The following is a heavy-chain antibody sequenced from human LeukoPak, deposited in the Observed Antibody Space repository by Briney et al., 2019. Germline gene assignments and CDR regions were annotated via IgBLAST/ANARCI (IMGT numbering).Heavy chain of an antibody. J-gene: IGHJ4*02. Sequence: GGSLRLSCVASGFTFKNYWMSWVRQAPGKGLEWVANIEADGTEKYYVDSVRGRFTVSRDNARNSLYLQMSSLRVEDTAVYYCARDPAAWDYWGQGTLVTVSS. D-gene: IGHD6-13*01. CDR2: IEADGTEK. V-gene: IGHV3-7*04. CDR1: GFTFKNYW. CDR3: ARDPAAWDY.